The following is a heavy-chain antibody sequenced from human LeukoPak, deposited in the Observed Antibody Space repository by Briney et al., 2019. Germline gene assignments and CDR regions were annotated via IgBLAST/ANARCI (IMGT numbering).Heavy chain of an antibody. CDR2: ISDSGTT. CDR3: ARDSGYNYGPFDS. J-gene: IGHJ4*02. Sequence: PSQTLSLTCTVSGGSISSGGYYWSWIRQHPGTGLEWIGSISDSGTTYYNPSLKSRVTISIDTSKNQFSLKLSSLTAADTAVYYCARDSGYNYGPFDSWGQGTLVTVSS. V-gene: IGHV4-30-4*08. D-gene: IGHD5-18*01. CDR1: GGSISSGGYY.